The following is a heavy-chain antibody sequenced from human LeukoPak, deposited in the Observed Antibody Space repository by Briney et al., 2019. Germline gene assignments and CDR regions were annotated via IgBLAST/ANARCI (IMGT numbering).Heavy chain of an antibody. V-gene: IGHV4-61*02. CDR2: IYASGST. CDR1: GGFISSGSYF. D-gene: IGHD1-20*01. J-gene: IGHJ4*02. Sequence: PSQTLSLTCTVSGGFISSGSYFWSWIRQPAGKGLEWIGRIYASGSTNYNPSLKSRVTISIDTSKNQFSLKLSSVTATDTAMYYCARGSTGITGTIDYWGQGTLVTVSS. CDR3: ARGSTGITGTIDY.